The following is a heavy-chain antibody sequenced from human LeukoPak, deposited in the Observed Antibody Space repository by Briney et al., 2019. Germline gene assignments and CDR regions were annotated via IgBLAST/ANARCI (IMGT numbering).Heavy chain of an antibody. D-gene: IGHD3-9*01. V-gene: IGHV4-59*08. J-gene: IGHJ4*02. CDR2: IYYSGST. Sequence: SETLSLTCTVSGGSISSYYWSWIRQPPGKGLEWIGYIYYSGSTNYNPSLKSRVTISVDTSKNQFSLKLISVTAADTAVYYCARLSRRYFDWLFYPDYFDYWGQGTLVTVSS. CDR3: ARLSRRYFDWLFYPDYFDY. CDR1: GGSISSYY.